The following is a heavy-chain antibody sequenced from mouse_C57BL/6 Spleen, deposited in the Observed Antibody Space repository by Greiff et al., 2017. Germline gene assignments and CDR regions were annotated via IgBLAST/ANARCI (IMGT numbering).Heavy chain of an antibody. Sequence: EVNLVESGGGLVKPGGSLKLSCAASGFTFSSYAMSWVRQTPEKRLEWVATISDGGSYTYYPDNVKGRFTISRDNAKNNLYLQMSHWKSEDTAMYYCARDEDYGGFAYWGQGTLVTVSA. CDR1: GFTFSSYA. J-gene: IGHJ3*01. CDR2: ISDGGSYT. D-gene: IGHD2-4*01. CDR3: ARDEDYGGFAY. V-gene: IGHV5-4*03.